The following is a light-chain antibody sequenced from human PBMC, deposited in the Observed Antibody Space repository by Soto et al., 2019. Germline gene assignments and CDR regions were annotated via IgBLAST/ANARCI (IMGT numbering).Light chain of an antibody. CDR2: KDS. V-gene: IGLV3-25*03. Sequence: SYELTQPPSVSVSPGQTARSTCSGDALPKQYAYWYQQKPGQAPVLVIYKDSERPSGIPERFSGSSSGTTVTLTISGVQAEDEADYYCQSADSSGTSFGGGTKLTVL. CDR1: ALPKQY. J-gene: IGLJ2*01. CDR3: QSADSSGTS.